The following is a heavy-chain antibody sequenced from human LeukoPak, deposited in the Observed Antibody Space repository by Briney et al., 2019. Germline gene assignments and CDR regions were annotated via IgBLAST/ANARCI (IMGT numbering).Heavy chain of an antibody. J-gene: IGHJ4*02. CDR3: ARDQEAFDY. V-gene: IGHV1-46*01. CDR2: IYPRDGST. Sequence: ASVKVSCKASGYSFTSNYIHWVRQVPGQGLEWMGMIYPRDGSTGYAQKFQGRVTVTRDTSTSTVHMELSGLRSEDTAVYYCARDQEAFDYWGQGTLVTVSS. CDR1: GYSFTSNY.